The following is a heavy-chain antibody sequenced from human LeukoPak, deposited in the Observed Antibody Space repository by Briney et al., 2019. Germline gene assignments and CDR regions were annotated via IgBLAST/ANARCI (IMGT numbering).Heavy chain of an antibody. J-gene: IGHJ5*02. CDR1: EFTFISYA. CDR2: ISGSGDST. D-gene: IGHD5-24*01. V-gene: IGHV3-23*01. CDR3: AEVPRGGYWWFDP. Sequence: GGSLRLSCAASEFTFISYAMSWVRQAPGTGLEWVSGISGSGDSTFYADSVKGRFTISRDNSKNTLYLQMNSLRAEDTAVYYCAEVPRGGYWWFDPWGQGTLVSVSS.